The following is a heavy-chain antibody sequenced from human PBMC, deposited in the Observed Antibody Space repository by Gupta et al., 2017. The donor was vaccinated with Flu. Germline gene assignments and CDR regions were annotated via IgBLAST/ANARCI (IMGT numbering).Heavy chain of an antibody. D-gene: IGHD1-26*01. CDR1: GFTFSRYW. V-gene: IGHV3-7*01. J-gene: IGHJ5*02. Sequence: EVQLVESGGGLVQPGGSLRLSCAASGFTFSRYWMSWVRQAPGKGLEWVANIKQDGSEKYYVDSVKGRFTISRDNAKNSLYLQMNSLRAEDTAVYYCARIGVGATEDWFDPWGQGTLVTVSS. CDR3: ARIGVGATEDWFDP. CDR2: IKQDGSEK.